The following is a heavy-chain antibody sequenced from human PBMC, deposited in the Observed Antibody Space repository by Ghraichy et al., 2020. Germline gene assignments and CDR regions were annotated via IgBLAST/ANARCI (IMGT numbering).Heavy chain of an antibody. Sequence: GGSLRLSCAASGFTFSSYSMDWVHQAPGKGLEWVSHISSSSSNKFYTDSVKGRFTISRDNAKNSLYLQMNSLRDEDTAVYYCARASTVIRFYYYAAMDVWGQGTTVTVSS. CDR2: ISSSSSNK. D-gene: IGHD4-23*01. CDR3: ARASTVIRFYYYAAMDV. V-gene: IGHV3-48*02. CDR1: GFTFSSYS. J-gene: IGHJ6*02.